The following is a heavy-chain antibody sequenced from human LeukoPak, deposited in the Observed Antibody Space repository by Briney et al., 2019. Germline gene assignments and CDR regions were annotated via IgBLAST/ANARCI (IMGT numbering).Heavy chain of an antibody. D-gene: IGHD2-15*01. V-gene: IGHV4-59*08. Sequence: SETLSLTCAVYGGSFSSSYWSWIRQPPGKGLEWIGYIYYSGTTNYNPSLKSRLTISVETSKNQFSLKLSSVTAADTAVYYCARRGYCSGGTCLTFDLWGQGTLVTVSS. CDR3: ARRGYCSGGTCLTFDL. CDR1: GGSFSSSY. J-gene: IGHJ4*02. CDR2: IYYSGTT.